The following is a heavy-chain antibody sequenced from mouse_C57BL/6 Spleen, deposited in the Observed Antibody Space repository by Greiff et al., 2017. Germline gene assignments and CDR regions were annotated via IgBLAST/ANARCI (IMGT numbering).Heavy chain of an antibody. CDR1: GYTFTSYW. Sequence: QVQLQQPGAELVMPGASVKLSCKASGYTFTSYWMHWVKQRPGQGLEWIGEIDPSDSYTNYNQKFKGKSTLTVDKSSSTAYMQLSSLTSEVSAVYDCASLAYGYDADWGQGTLVTVSA. CDR2: IDPSDSYT. CDR3: ASLAYGYDAD. V-gene: IGHV1-69*01. J-gene: IGHJ3*01. D-gene: IGHD2-2*01.